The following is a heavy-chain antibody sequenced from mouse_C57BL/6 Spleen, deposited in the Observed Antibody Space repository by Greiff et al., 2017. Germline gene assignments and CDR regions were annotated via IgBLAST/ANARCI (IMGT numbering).Heavy chain of an antibody. D-gene: IGHD2-1*01. Sequence: QVQLQQSGPELVQPGASVKISCNASGYAFSSSWMNWVKQRPGKGLEWIGRIYPGDGDTNYNGKFKGKATLTADKSSSTAYMRRSSLTSEDSAVYFCAPLYGNYEWFAYWGTGTLVTVSA. CDR2: IYPGDGDT. CDR3: APLYGNYEWFAY. CDR1: GYAFSSSW. J-gene: IGHJ3*01. V-gene: IGHV1-82*01.